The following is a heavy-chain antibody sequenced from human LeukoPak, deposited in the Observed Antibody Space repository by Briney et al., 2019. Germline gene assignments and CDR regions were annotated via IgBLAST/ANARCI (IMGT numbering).Heavy chain of an antibody. J-gene: IGHJ4*02. CDR2: SNIGNGNT. V-gene: IGHV1-3*02. CDR3: ARENGYNSFDY. Sequence: ASGKVSCKASGYTFTTYTMHWVRQAPVQRLDWMGWSNIGNGNTKYSQEFQGRVTFSRDTSASTAYMELSSLRSEDMAVHYCARENGYNSFDYWGQGTLVTVSS. CDR1: GYTFTTYT. D-gene: IGHD5-24*01.